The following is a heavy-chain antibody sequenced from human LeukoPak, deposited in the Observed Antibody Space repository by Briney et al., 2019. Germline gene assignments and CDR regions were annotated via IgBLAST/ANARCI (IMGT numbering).Heavy chain of an antibody. CDR3: AKRDY. CDR2: ISRSGSTK. Sequence: PGGSLRLSRAASGFTFSDYNKRWIRPAPGKGLEWVSSISRSGSTKYYADSVKGRFTISRDNAKNSLFLQMNSLRAEDTAVYYCAKRDYWGQGTLVTVSS. V-gene: IGHV3-11*01. J-gene: IGHJ4*02. CDR1: GFTFSDYN.